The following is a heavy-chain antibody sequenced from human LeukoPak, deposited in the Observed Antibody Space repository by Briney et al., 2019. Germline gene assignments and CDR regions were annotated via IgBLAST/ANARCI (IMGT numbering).Heavy chain of an antibody. CDR3: ARLLVPAAPDV. J-gene: IGHJ6*04. Sequence: PSETLSLTCSISGESFTGYYWAWIRQPPGKGLDWIGEVNHGGSISYNPSLKSRVTISVDTSKSQFSLSLNSVTAADTAVYYCARLLVPAAPDVWGEGTTVTVSS. CDR2: VNHGGSI. D-gene: IGHD2-15*01. V-gene: IGHV4-34*01. CDR1: GESFTGYY.